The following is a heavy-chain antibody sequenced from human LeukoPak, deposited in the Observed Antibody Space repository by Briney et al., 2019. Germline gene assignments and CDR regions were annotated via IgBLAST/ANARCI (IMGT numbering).Heavy chain of an antibody. D-gene: IGHD6-13*01. Sequence: GASVKVSCKASGGTFSSYAISWLRQAPGQGLEWMGGIIPTFGTANYAQKFQGRVTITTDESTSTAYIELSSLRSEDTAVYYCPRVQGSSWADYFDYWGQGTLVTVSS. V-gene: IGHV1-69*05. CDR3: PRVQGSSWADYFDY. CDR1: GGTFSSYA. CDR2: IIPTFGTA. J-gene: IGHJ4*02.